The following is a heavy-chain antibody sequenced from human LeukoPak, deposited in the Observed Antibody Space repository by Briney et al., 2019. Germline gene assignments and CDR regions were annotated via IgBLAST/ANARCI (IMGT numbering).Heavy chain of an antibody. J-gene: IGHJ4*02. Sequence: PSETLSLTCTVSGASISSSYYYWAWIRQPPGEGLEWIGSIYYNGATYYNPSLKSRVTTFVDTSKNQFSLNLTSVTAADTAVYYCASAEPRGSSWYPYWGQGTLVTVSS. CDR2: IYYNGAT. V-gene: IGHV4-39*01. CDR1: GASISSSYYY. D-gene: IGHD6-13*01. CDR3: ASAEPRGSSWYPY.